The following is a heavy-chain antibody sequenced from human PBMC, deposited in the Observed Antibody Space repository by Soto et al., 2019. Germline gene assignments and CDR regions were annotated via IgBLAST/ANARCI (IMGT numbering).Heavy chain of an antibody. CDR2: IDYVGST. CDR1: GDSINSRY. CDR3: VRQRGNYFDF. D-gene: IGHD3-10*01. J-gene: IGHJ4*02. V-gene: IGHV4-59*11. Sequence: ETLSLTCSVSGDSINSRYWSWIRQPPGKGLEWIGYIDYVGSTSYAPSLQSRVTMSVDTSKNQVSLKLRYVTAADTAVYYCVRQRGNYFDFWGQGTLVTVSS.